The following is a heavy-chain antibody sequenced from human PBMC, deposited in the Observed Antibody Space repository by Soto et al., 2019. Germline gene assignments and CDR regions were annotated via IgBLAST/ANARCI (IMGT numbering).Heavy chain of an antibody. J-gene: IGHJ4*02. CDR3: AKDMETYLRDGYKGYFDC. Sequence: GGSLRLSCPASGIQFDDYAMHRVRHAPGKGLDWVSGITWNSGSIVYSASVRGRFTISREKAKNSLYFKMNSLRPEDTAFYYRAKDMETYLRDGYKGYFDCWGQGT. CDR1: GIQFDDYA. V-gene: IGHV3-9*01. CDR2: ITWNSGSI. D-gene: IGHD6-25*01.